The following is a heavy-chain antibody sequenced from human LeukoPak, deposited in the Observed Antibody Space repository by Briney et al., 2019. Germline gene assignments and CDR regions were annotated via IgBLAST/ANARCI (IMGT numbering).Heavy chain of an antibody. Sequence: GGSLRLSCAAFGFTFSSYWMSWVRQAPGKGLEWVANIKQDGSQKYYVDSVKGRFTISRDNAKNSLYLQMNSLRAEDTAVYFCARGSHDAFDIWGQGTMVTVSS. CDR3: ARGSHDAFDI. CDR2: IKQDGSQK. J-gene: IGHJ3*02. D-gene: IGHD6-6*01. V-gene: IGHV3-7*04. CDR1: GFTFSSYW.